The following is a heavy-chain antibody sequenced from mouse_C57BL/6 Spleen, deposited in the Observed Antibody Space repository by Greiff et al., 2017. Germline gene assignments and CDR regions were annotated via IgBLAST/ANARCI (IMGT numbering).Heavy chain of an antibody. Sequence: QVQLQQPGAELVRPGTSVKLSCKASGYTFTSYWMHWVKQRPGQGLEWIGVIDPSDSYTNYNQKFKGKATLTVDTSSSTAYMQLSSLTSEDSAVYYCASHYYGRSYWYFDVWGTGTTVTVSS. J-gene: IGHJ1*03. D-gene: IGHD1-1*01. CDR2: IDPSDSYT. CDR3: ASHYYGRSYWYFDV. CDR1: GYTFTSYW. V-gene: IGHV1-59*01.